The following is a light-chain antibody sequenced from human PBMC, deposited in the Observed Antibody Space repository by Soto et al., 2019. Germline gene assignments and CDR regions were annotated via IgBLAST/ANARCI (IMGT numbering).Light chain of an antibody. CDR1: SSDIGAYNY. J-gene: IGLJ2*01. CDR2: DVS. Sequence: QSALAQPASVSGSPGQSITISCTGTSSDIGAYNYVSWYQHHPGKAPKLMIYDVSNRPSGVSSRFSGSKSGNKASLTISRLQPEDEADYYCSSYTSSSTLGMVFGGGTKVTVL. V-gene: IGLV2-14*03. CDR3: SSYTSSSTLGMV.